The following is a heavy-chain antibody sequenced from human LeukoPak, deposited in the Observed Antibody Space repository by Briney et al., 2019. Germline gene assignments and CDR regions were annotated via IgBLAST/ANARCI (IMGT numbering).Heavy chain of an antibody. CDR1: GGTFSSYA. D-gene: IGHD3-10*01. CDR3: ARARDRLLWFGESTNQYFQH. V-gene: IGHV1-69*01. Sequence: SVKVSCKASGGTFSSYAISWVRQAPGQGLEWMGGIIPIFGTANYAQKFQGRVTITADESTSTAYMELSSLRSEDTAVYYCARARDRLLWFGESTNQYFQHWGQGTLVTVSS. J-gene: IGHJ1*01. CDR2: IIPIFGTA.